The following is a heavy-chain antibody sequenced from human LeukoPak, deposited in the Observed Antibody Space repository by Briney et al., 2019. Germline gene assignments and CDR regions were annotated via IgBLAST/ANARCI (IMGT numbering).Heavy chain of an antibody. CDR1: GYSFTSYW. Sequence: GESLKISCKGSGYSFTSYWIGWVRQMPGKGLEWMGVIYPDDSDTRYSPSFEGQVIISADKSISTAYLQWSSLKASDSAMYYCARRGVAAAYDYWGQGTLVSVSS. V-gene: IGHV5-51*01. CDR3: ARRGVAAAYDY. J-gene: IGHJ4*02. CDR2: IYPDDSDT. D-gene: IGHD6-13*01.